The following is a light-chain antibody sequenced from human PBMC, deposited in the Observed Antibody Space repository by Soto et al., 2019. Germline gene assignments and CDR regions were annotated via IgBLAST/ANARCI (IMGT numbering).Light chain of an antibody. CDR3: SSHTSGSTRV. Sequence: QSVLTHPASVSGSPGQSIAISCTGTSSDVGGYDYVSWYQQQPDKAPKLMIYEVTKRPSGVSNRFSGSKSGNTASLTISGLQSEDEADYYCSSHTSGSTRVFGNGTKVTVL. CDR2: EVT. CDR1: SSDVGGYDY. V-gene: IGLV2-14*01. J-gene: IGLJ1*01.